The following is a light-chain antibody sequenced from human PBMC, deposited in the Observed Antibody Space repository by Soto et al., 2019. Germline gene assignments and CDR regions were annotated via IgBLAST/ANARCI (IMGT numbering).Light chain of an antibody. V-gene: IGKV1-27*01. Sequence: DIQMTQSPSSLSASVGDRVTITCRASQGISNYLALYQQKPGKVPKFLIYGASTLQPGVPSRFSGSGSGTDFTLSITSLLSEDVATYYCQKYSTVPFTFGSGTKVD. CDR3: QKYSTVPFT. CDR2: GAS. CDR1: QGISNY. J-gene: IGKJ3*01.